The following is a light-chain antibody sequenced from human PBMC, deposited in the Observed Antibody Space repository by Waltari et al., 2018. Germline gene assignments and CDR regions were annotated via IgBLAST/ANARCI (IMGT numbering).Light chain of an antibody. CDR2: AAS. CDR1: QSISRY. J-gene: IGKJ2*01. Sequence: IQMTQSPSSLSASVGDRVTITCRASQSISRYLNWYQHKAGKAPKLLIYAASTLQRGVPSRFSGSGAGTDYTLTISSLQPEDFATYYCQQSYTTPQTFGQGTKLE. V-gene: IGKV1-39*01. CDR3: QQSYTTPQT.